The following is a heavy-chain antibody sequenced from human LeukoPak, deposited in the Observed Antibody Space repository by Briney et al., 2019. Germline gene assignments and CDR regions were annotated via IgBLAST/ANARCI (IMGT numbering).Heavy chain of an antibody. V-gene: IGHV1-2*02. Sequence: GASVKVSCKASGYTFTGYRMHWVRQAPGQGLEWMGWMNPRTGDTNSAQKFQGRVTMIRDTPISTAYMELSRLTSDDTAVYYCARRLCSGDTCYHNDYWGQGTLVTVSS. D-gene: IGHD2-15*01. J-gene: IGHJ4*02. CDR1: GYTFTGYR. CDR3: ARRLCSGDTCYHNDY. CDR2: MNPRTGDT.